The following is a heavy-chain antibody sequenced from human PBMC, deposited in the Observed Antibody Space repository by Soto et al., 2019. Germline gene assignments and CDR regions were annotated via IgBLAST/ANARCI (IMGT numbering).Heavy chain of an antibody. Sequence: QVQLVQSGAEVKKPGASVKVSCKASGYTFTSYGISWVRQAPGQGLEWMGWISAYNGNTSYAQKLQGRVTMTTDTCTSTAYRELRSLRSDDTAVYYCARVRYYYDSSGYYYGRDFWGQGTTVTVSS. J-gene: IGHJ6*01. D-gene: IGHD3-22*01. CDR2: ISAYNGNT. CDR3: ARVRYYYDSSGYYYGRDF. V-gene: IGHV1-18*01. CDR1: GYTFTSYG.